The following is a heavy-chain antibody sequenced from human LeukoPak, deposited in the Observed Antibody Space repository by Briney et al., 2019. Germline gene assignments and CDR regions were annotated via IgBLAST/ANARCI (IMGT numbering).Heavy chain of an antibody. V-gene: IGHV3-21*06. Sequence: GGSLRLSCAASGFTFSTYGMHWVRQVPGKGLDWVSYIDNTSRYIEYADSVKGRFTISRDNARHLVYLQMDTLRSDDTAVYCARDPYYGSGPFRLYWGQGILVTVS. J-gene: IGHJ4*02. CDR1: GFTFSTYG. CDR3: ARDPYYGSGPFRLY. D-gene: IGHD3-10*01. CDR2: IDNTSRYI.